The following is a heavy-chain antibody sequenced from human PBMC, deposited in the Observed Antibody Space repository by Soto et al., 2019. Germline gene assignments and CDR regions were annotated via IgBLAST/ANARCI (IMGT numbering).Heavy chain of an antibody. CDR2: VYYNGAT. V-gene: IGHV4-59*01. CDR1: GGPISSYY. Sequence: SETLSLTCTVSGGPISSYYWGWIRQPPGKTLEWIGHVYYNGATTYSPSLKSRVTISVDRSQNQFSLKLNSVTAADTAVYYCANRPEERGEGFFAYWGQGTLVTVSS. CDR3: ANRPEERGEGFFAY. J-gene: IGHJ4*02.